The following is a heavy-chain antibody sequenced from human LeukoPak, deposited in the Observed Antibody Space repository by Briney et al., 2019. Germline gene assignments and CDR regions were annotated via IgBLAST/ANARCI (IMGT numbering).Heavy chain of an antibody. V-gene: IGHV1-2*02. J-gene: IGHJ4*02. CDR3: ARVTYSYGWDIDY. D-gene: IGHD5-18*01. CDR1: GYTFTGYY. Sequence: ASVKVSCKASGYTFTGYYMHWVRQAPGQGLEWMGWINPNSGGTNYAQKFQGRVTMTRDTSISTAYMELSRLRSDDTAVYYCARVTYSYGWDIDYWGQGTLVTVSS. CDR2: INPNSGGT.